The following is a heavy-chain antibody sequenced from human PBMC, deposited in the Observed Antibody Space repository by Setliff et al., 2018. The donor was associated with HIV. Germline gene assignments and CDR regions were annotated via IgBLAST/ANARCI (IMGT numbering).Heavy chain of an antibody. CDR3: ARTPARKGRGVYYFDY. CDR1: GYTFTSYG. CDR2: ISAYNGNT. J-gene: IGHJ4*02. Sequence: ASVKVSCKASGYTFTSYGITWVRRAPGQGLDWMGWISAYNGNTNYAQKFQGRVTMTTDTSTSTAYMELRSLRSDDTAVYYCARTPARKGRGVYYFDYWGQGTLVTVSS. D-gene: IGHD1-26*01. V-gene: IGHV1-18*01.